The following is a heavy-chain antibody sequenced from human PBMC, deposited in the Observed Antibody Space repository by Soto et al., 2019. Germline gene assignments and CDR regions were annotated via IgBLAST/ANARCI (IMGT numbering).Heavy chain of an antibody. J-gene: IGHJ6*02. D-gene: IGHD3-9*01. CDR2: ITGSSSYI. CDR1: GFIFSSHN. Sequence: DVQLVESGGGLVKPGGSLRLSCAASGFIFSSHNMNWVRQAPGKGLEWVSSITGSSSYIFYADSVKGRFTISRDNAKNPVYLQMNSLRAEDTGVYYCARLVASETGYGMDVWGQGTTVTVSS. V-gene: IGHV3-21*06. CDR3: ARLVASETGYGMDV.